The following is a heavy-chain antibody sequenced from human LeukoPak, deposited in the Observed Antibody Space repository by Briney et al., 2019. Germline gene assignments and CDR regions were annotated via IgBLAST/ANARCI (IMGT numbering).Heavy chain of an antibody. V-gene: IGHV4-38-2*02. CDR3: ARVRSMNHANEGYYYMDV. CDR2: IYHSGRT. J-gene: IGHJ6*03. Sequence: SETLSLTCTVSDYSITNGYYWGWIRQPPGKGLEWIGNIYHSGRTYYNPSLKSRVTLSVDTSKNQFSQKLSSVTATDTAVYYCARVRSMNHANEGYYYMDVWGKGTTVTVSS. CDR1: DYSITNGYY. D-gene: IGHD1-14*01.